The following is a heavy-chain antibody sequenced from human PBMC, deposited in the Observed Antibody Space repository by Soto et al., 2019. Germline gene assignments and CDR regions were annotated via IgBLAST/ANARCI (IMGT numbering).Heavy chain of an antibody. CDR3: ASSYGSGYRAFDY. J-gene: IGHJ4*02. CDR2: VNPIVSMS. Sequence: QVQLVQSGAEVKRPGSSVKVSCKASGDTFNFYSINWVRQAPGLGLEWMGRVNPIVSMSNYAQKFQGRVTMKADKSTRQAYMELSSLRSEDTAIYYCASSYGSGYRAFDYWGQGALVTVSS. CDR1: GDTFNFYS. V-gene: IGHV1-69*02. D-gene: IGHD3-10*01.